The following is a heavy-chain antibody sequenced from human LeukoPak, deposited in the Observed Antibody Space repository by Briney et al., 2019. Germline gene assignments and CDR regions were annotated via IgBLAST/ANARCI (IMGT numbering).Heavy chain of an antibody. J-gene: IGHJ4*02. V-gene: IGHV1-2*02. CDR3: ATASGRFSPIDY. CDR1: GYTVTDYY. D-gene: IGHD3-10*01. Sequence: GASEKVSCKASGYTVTDYYIHWLRQAPRQGLERVGWMNPNSGATNYAQKFQGRVTMTRDKSISTAYMELRTLRSDDTAVYYCATASGRFSPIDYWGQGALVTVSS. CDR2: MNPNSGAT.